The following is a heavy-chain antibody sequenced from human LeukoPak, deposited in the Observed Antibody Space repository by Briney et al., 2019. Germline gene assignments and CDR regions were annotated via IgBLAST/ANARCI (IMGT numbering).Heavy chain of an antibody. CDR1: GGSISSYY. Sequence: PSETLSLTCTVSGGSISSYYWSWIRQPPGKGLEWIGYIYYSGSTNYNPSLKSRVTMSVDTSKNQFSLKLSSVTAADTAVYYCARDSSFPYDSSGYYWGYYGMDVWGQGTTVTVSS. D-gene: IGHD3-22*01. CDR3: ARDSSFPYDSSGYYWGYYGMDV. J-gene: IGHJ6*02. CDR2: IYYSGST. V-gene: IGHV4-59*12.